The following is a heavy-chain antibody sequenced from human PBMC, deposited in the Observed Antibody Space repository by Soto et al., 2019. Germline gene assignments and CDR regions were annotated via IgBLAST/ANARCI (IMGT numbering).Heavy chain of an antibody. D-gene: IGHD6-6*01. CDR2: ISAYNGNT. J-gene: IGHJ5*02. CDR3: ARHSVIAARPLVWFDP. Sequence: ASVKVSFKASGYTFTSYGISWVRQAPGQGLEWMGWISAYNGNTNYAQKLQGRVTMTTDTSTSTAYMELRSLRSDDTAVYYCARHSVIAARPLVWFDPWGQGTLVTVSS. V-gene: IGHV1-18*01. CDR1: GYTFTSYG.